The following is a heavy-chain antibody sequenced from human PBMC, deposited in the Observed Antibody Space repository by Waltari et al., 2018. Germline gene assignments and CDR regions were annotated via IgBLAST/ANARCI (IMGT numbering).Heavy chain of an antibody. Sequence: EVQLVESGGGLVQSGGSLRLSCEASAFSVSGTYMSWVRQAPGKGVEWVSVMTSGGNTYYGDSVRGRFTMSRHDSKNTVYLQMDNLRPEDTAVFYCVTHSSNYYFAMDVWGPGTTVTVSS. CDR1: AFSVSGTY. J-gene: IGHJ6*02. CDR3: VTHSSNYYFAMDV. D-gene: IGHD3-22*01. CDR2: MTSGGNT. V-gene: IGHV3-53*04.